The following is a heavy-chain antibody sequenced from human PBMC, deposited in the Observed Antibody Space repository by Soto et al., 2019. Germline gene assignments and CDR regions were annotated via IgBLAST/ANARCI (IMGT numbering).Heavy chain of an antibody. CDR2: ISYDGSNK. D-gene: IGHD1-26*01. Sequence: GGSLRLSCAAPGFTFSSYAMHWVRQAPGKGLEWVAVISYDGSNKYYADSVKGRFTISRDNSKNTLYLQMNSLRAEDTAVYYCARSRGPVRATTTTDYRGQGTLVSVSA. CDR3: ARSRGPVRATTTTDY. V-gene: IGHV3-30-3*01. CDR1: GFTFSSYA. J-gene: IGHJ4*02.